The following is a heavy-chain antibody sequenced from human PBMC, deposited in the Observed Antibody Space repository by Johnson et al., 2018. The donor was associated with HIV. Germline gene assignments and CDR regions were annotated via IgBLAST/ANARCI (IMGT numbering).Heavy chain of an antibody. V-gene: IGHV3-66*01. CDR2: IFSGGTK. Sequence: VQLVESGGDLVQPGGSLRLSCAASGFTFSRPWMSWVRQAPGKGLAWGAGIFSGGTKYYADSVKGCFTISRDNSKNTLYLQMNSLRAEDTAVYYCARACRDGYTCDVFDIWGQGTMVTVSS. D-gene: IGHD5-24*01. J-gene: IGHJ3*02. CDR1: GFTFSRPW. CDR3: ARACRDGYTCDVFDI.